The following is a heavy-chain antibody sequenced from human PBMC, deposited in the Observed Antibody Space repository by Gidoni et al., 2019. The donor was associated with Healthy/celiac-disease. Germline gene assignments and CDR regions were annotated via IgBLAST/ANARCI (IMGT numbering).Heavy chain of an antibody. CDR1: GGSFSGYY. Sequence: QVQRQQWGAGLLKPSETLSLTCAVYGGSFSGYYWSWIRQPPGKGLEWIGEINHSGSTNYNPSLKSRVTISVDTSKNQFSLKLSSVTAADTAVYYCARAGTTPLSRWFDPWGQGTLVTVSS. D-gene: IGHD1-7*01. CDR3: ARAGTTPLSRWFDP. CDR2: INHSGST. V-gene: IGHV4-34*01. J-gene: IGHJ5*02.